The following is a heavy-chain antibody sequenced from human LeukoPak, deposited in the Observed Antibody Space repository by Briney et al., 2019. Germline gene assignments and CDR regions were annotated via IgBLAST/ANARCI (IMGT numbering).Heavy chain of an antibody. CDR3: GRGSVGFGALNY. Sequence: GGSLRLSCAASGFTFSSYAMHWVRQAPGKGLEWVAVISYDGSNKFYAASVKGRFTLSRDNSKNTLYLQMTSLRIEDTAVYYCGRGSVGFGALNYWGQGTLVTVSS. CDR1: GFTFSSYA. J-gene: IGHJ4*02. D-gene: IGHD3-10*01. CDR2: ISYDGSNK. V-gene: IGHV3-30-3*01.